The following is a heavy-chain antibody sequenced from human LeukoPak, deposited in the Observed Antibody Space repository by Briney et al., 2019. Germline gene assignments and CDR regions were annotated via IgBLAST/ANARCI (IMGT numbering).Heavy chain of an antibody. CDR3: ARRANFDY. J-gene: IGHJ4*02. CDR2: MNPNSGIT. V-gene: IGHV1-8*02. Sequence: ASVKVSCKASGYTFTSYDINWVRQATGRGLEWMGWMNPNSGITGYAQKFQGRVTMTRDMSTSTVYMELSSLRSEDTAVYYCARRANFDYWGQGTLVTVSS. CDR1: GYTFTSYD.